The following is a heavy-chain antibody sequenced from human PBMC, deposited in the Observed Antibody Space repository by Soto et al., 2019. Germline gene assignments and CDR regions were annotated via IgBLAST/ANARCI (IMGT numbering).Heavy chain of an antibody. Sequence: QITLKESGPPLVKPTQTLTLTCTFSGFSLSTGGVGVGWIRQPPGKALEWLALIYWDDDKGYRPSLKSRLPIPTATSNHHVVLIITTMDPVHTATYYCAHSASPPDLDRQFYPYYYYYRLALWGQGTTVTVSS. J-gene: IGHJ6*02. D-gene: IGHD1-1*01. CDR2: IYWDDDK. CDR3: AHSASPPDLDRQFYPYYYYYRLAL. V-gene: IGHV2-5*02. CDR1: GFSLSTGGVG.